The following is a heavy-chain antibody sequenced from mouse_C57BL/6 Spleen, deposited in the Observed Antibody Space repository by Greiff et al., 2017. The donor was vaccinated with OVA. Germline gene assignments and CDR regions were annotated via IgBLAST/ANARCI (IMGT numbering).Heavy chain of an antibody. J-gene: IGHJ4*01. Sequence: VKLVESGPGLVAPSQRLSITCTVSGFSFTSYAISWVRQPPGKGLEWLGVIWTGGGTNYNSALKSRLSISKDNSKSQVFLKMNSLQTDDTARYYCASLYSNYAMDYWGQGTSVTVSS. V-gene: IGHV2-9-1*01. D-gene: IGHD2-5*01. CDR2: IWTGGGT. CDR1: GFSFTSYA. CDR3: ASLYSNYAMDY.